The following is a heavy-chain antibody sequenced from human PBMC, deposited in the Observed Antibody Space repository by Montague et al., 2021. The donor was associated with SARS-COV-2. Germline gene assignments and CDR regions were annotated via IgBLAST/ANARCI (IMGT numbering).Heavy chain of an antibody. CDR1: GGSISNYY. J-gene: IGHJ6*02. V-gene: IGHV4-59*01. CDR3: ARGGGYYNYGLDV. D-gene: IGHD3-22*01. Sequence: SETLSLTCTVSGGSISNYYWSWIRQPPGRGLEWIGYIYYSGSTDYSPSPESRVTISLDTSKNQFSLKVTSVTAADTAVYYCARGGGYYNYGLDVWGPGTTVTVSS. CDR2: IYYSGST.